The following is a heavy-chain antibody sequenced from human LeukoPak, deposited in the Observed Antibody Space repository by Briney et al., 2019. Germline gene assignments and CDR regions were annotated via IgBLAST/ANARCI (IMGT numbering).Heavy chain of an antibody. Sequence: GGSLRLSCAAPGFTFSSYAMSWVRQAPGKGLEWVSAISGSGGSTYYADSVKGRFTISRDNSKNTLYLQMNSLRAEDTAVYYCAKGLRRYYDSSGYPYYFDYWGQGTLVTVSS. D-gene: IGHD3-22*01. J-gene: IGHJ4*02. CDR1: GFTFSSYA. V-gene: IGHV3-23*01. CDR2: ISGSGGST. CDR3: AKGLRRYYDSSGYPYYFDY.